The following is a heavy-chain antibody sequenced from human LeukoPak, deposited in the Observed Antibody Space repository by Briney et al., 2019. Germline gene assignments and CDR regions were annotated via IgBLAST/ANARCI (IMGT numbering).Heavy chain of an antibody. CDR1: GYTFTSYD. Sequence: ASVKVSCKASGYTFTSYDINWVRQATGQGLEWMGWMNPNSGNTGYAQKFQGRVTITRNTPISTAYMELSSLRSEDTVVYYCARAYCSSTSCPSYMDVWGKGTTVTVSS. V-gene: IGHV1-8*03. CDR3: ARAYCSSTSCPSYMDV. CDR2: MNPNSGNT. J-gene: IGHJ6*03. D-gene: IGHD2-2*01.